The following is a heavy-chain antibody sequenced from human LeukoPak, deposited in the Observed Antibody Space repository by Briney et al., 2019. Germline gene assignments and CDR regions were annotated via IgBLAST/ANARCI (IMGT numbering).Heavy chain of an antibody. CDR2: LSTSEST. J-gene: IGHJ4*02. D-gene: IGHD3-22*01. CDR3: ARENYYDSSGYSD. CDR1: GGSISTYS. V-gene: IGHV4-4*07. Sequence: PSETLSLTCTVSGGSISTYSWNWIRQPAGKGLEWIGHLSTSESTNYNPSLKSRVTISVDTSKNQFSLKLSSVTAADTAVSYCARENYYDSSGYSDWGQGTLVTVSS.